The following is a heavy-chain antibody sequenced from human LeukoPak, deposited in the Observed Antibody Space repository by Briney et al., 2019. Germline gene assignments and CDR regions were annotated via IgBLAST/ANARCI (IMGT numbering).Heavy chain of an antibody. CDR1: GDSISSSSYY. Sequence: SETLSLTCTVSGDSISSSSYYWGWIRQPPGKGLEWIGSIYYSGSTYYNPSLKSRVTMSVDTSKNQYSLNLSSVTAADTAVYYCARGAYGSGSGNGFNIWGQGTTVTVSS. D-gene: IGHD3-10*01. V-gene: IGHV4-39*07. CDR3: ARGAYGSGSGNGFNI. J-gene: IGHJ3*02. CDR2: IYYSGST.